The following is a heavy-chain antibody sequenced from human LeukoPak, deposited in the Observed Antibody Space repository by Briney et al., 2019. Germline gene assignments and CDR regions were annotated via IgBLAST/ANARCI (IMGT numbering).Heavy chain of an antibody. V-gene: IGHV1-18*01. CDR2: ISPYNGHT. D-gene: IGHD3-9*01. J-gene: IGHJ6*03. Sequence: ASVKVSCKVSGYSFTSYGISWVRQAPGQGLEWMGWISPYNGHTNYAQPFQGRVTMTTDTSTNSGYMELRSLRSDDTAMYYCARFDFDNYYYYYYMDVWGKGTTVTVSS. CDR3: ARFDFDNYYYYYYMDV. CDR1: GYSFTSYG.